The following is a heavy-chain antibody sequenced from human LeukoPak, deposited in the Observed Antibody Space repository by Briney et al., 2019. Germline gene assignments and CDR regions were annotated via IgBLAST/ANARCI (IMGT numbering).Heavy chain of an antibody. D-gene: IGHD2-15*01. Sequence: GGSLRLSCAASGFSVSNNYISWVRQAPGTGLEWVSVIYSGGSTFYADSVKGRFTISRDNSKNTLYLQMNSLRAEDTAVYYCASDSYSPEYFQHWGQGTLVTVSS. J-gene: IGHJ1*01. CDR1: GFSVSNNY. CDR3: ASDSYSPEYFQH. CDR2: IYSGGST. V-gene: IGHV3-66*01.